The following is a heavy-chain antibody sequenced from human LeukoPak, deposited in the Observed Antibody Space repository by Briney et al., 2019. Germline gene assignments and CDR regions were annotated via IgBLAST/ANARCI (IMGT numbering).Heavy chain of an antibody. J-gene: IGHJ4*02. Sequence: GGSLRLSCAASGFTFSGYWMHWVRQAPGKGLVWVSRVNSDGSGTSYADSVKGRFTISRDNAKNSLYLQMNTLRAEDTAVYYCTSLTKGYSSRNWGQGTLVTVSS. CDR1: GFTFSGYW. CDR2: VNSDGSGT. V-gene: IGHV3-74*01. D-gene: IGHD6-13*01. CDR3: TSLTKGYSSRN.